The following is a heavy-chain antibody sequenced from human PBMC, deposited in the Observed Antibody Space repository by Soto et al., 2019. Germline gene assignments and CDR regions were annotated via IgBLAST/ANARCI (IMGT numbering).Heavy chain of an antibody. CDR3: ARGILYFTGWGGCMDV. J-gene: IGHJ6*02. CDR2: IWHDGSSK. D-gene: IGHD2-8*01. V-gene: IGHV3-33*01. CDR1: GFTFSSYG. Sequence: QVQLVESGGGVVQPGRSLRLSCAASGFTFSSYGMHWVRQAPGKGLEWVAVIWHDGSSKYYADSVKGPFTISRDNSKNTLYLQLNSLMAEDTAVYYCARGILYFTGWGGCMDVWGHGTTVTVSS.